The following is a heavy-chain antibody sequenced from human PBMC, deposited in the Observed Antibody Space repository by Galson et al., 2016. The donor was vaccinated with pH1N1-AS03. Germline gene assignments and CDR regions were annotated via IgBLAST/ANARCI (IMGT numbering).Heavy chain of an antibody. Sequence: SLRLSCAASGFTFSTYCMSWVRQAPGRGLEWVASIKQDGSEKFYVDSLEGRFTISRDNAKNSLYLQMSSLRAEDTAIYYCARGAPGDHLLSPLWNWGQGTLVTVSS. D-gene: IGHD2-2*01. CDR2: IKQDGSEK. V-gene: IGHV3-7*01. J-gene: IGHJ4*02. CDR3: ARGAPGDHLLSPLWN. CDR1: GFTFSTYC.